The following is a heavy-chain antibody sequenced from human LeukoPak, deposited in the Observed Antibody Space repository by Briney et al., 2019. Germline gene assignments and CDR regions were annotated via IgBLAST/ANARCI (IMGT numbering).Heavy chain of an antibody. V-gene: IGHV4-39*01. CDR2: IYYSGST. CDR3: AKASEVGAKGEAFDI. J-gene: IGHJ3*02. D-gene: IGHD1-26*01. CDR1: GGSISSSSYY. Sequence: SQTLSLTCTVSGGSISSSSYYWGWIRQPPGKGLEWIGSIYYSGSTYYNPSLKSRVTISVDTSKNQFSLKLSSVTAADTAVYYCAKASEVGAKGEAFDIWGQGTMVTVSS.